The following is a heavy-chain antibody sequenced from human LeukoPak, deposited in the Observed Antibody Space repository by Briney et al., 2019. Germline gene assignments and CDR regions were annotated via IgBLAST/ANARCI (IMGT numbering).Heavy chain of an antibody. D-gene: IGHD3-10*01. J-gene: IGHJ6*02. CDR2: INHSGST. CDR1: GGSFSGYY. V-gene: IGHV4-34*01. CDR3: ARGRYYYGSGSYYKEPYYGMDV. Sequence: PSETLSLTCAVYGGSFSGYYWSWIRQPPGKGLEWIGEINHSGSTNYNPSLKSRVTISVDTSKNQFSLKLSSVTAADTAVYYCARGRYYYGSGSYYKEPYYGMDVWGQGTTVTVSS.